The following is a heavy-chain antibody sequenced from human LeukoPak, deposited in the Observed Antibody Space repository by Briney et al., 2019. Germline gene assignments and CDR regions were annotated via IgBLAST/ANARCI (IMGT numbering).Heavy chain of an antibody. J-gene: IGHJ3*02. CDR1: GFTFSSYG. CDR3: AKALGWELLEGDAFDI. Sequence: GGSLRLSCAASGFTFSSYGMHWVRQAPGKGLEWVAVISYDGSNKYYADSVKGRFTISRDNSKNTLYLQMNSLRAEDTAVYYCAKALGWELLEGDAFDIWGQGTMVTVSS. D-gene: IGHD1-26*01. CDR2: ISYDGSNK. V-gene: IGHV3-30*18.